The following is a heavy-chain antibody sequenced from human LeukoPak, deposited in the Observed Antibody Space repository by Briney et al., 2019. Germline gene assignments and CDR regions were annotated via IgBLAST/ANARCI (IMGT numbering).Heavy chain of an antibody. CDR3: ARGRITIFGVVTPTFDY. J-gene: IGHJ4*02. V-gene: IGHV4-34*01. D-gene: IGHD3-3*01. CDR1: GGSFSGYY. Sequence: SETLSLTCAVYGGSFSGYYWSWIRQPPGKGLEWIGEINHSGSTNYNPSLKSRVTISVDTSKNQFSLKLSSVTAADTAVYYCARGRITIFGVVTPTFDYWGQGTLVTVSS. CDR2: INHSGST.